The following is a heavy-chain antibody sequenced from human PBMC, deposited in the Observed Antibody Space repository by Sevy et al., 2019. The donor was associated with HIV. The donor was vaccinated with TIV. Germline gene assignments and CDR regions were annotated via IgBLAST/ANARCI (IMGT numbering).Heavy chain of an antibody. D-gene: IGHD6-6*01. J-gene: IGHJ4*02. V-gene: IGHV3-74*01. Sequence: GGSLRLSCAASGFTFSSYWMHWVRQAPGKGLVWVSRINSDGSSTSYADSVKGRFTISRDNAKNRRYLQMDSLRAEDTAVYYCARGPGQLVAVDYWGQGTLVTVSS. CDR1: GFTFSSYW. CDR2: INSDGSST. CDR3: ARGPGQLVAVDY.